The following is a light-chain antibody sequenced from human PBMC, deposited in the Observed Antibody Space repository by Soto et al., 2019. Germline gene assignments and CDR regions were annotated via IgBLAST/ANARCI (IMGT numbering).Light chain of an antibody. V-gene: IGLV2-23*02. J-gene: IGLJ2*01. CDR1: SSDVGKYNL. CDR2: EDS. CDR3: WSNAGSDIFVV. Sequence: QSALTQPASVSGSPGQSITISCTGSSSDVGKYNLVSWYQWHPGKAPKLMIYEDSQRPSGVSNRFSGSKSGNTASLKISWLQGGEGADYYCWSNAGSDIFVVFGGGTKLTVL.